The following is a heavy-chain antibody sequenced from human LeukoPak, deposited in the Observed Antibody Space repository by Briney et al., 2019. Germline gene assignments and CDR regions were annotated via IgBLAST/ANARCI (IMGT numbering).Heavy chain of an antibody. D-gene: IGHD3-10*01. CDR1: GYTYTGHY. CDR3: ARVRGSGSYFGY. J-gene: IGHJ4*02. Sequence: GASVTVSCKASGYTYTGHYRHCVRQAPGQGLAWMGWINPNSGGTNYAQKFRGRVTMTRDTSISTAYMELSRLRSDDTAVYYCARVRGSGSYFGYWGQGTLVTVSS. CDR2: INPNSGGT. V-gene: IGHV1-2*02.